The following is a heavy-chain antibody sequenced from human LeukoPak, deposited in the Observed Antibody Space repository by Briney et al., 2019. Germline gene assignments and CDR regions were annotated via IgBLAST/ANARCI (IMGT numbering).Heavy chain of an antibody. CDR3: ARDEKFTMIVVVLDY. CDR2: ISYDGSNK. V-gene: IGHV3-30-3*01. J-gene: IGHJ4*02. CDR1: GFTFSSYA. Sequence: SGGSLRLPCAASGFTFSSYAMHWVRQAPGKGLEWVAVISYDGSNKYYADSVKGRFTISRDNSKNTLYLQMNSLRAEDTAVYYCARDEKFTMIVVVLDYWGQGTLVTVSS. D-gene: IGHD3-22*01.